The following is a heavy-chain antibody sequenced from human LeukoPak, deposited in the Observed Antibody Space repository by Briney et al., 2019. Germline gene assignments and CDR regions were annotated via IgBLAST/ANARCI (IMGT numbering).Heavy chain of an antibody. CDR3: ARPNASGYSYGYDY. CDR1: GGTFSSYA. V-gene: IGHV1-69*05. J-gene: IGHJ4*02. D-gene: IGHD5-18*01. Sequence: LVKVSCKASGGTFSSYAISWVRQAPGQGLEWMGGIIPIFGTANYAQKFQGRVTITTDESTSTAYMELSSLRSEDTAVYYCARPNASGYSYGYDYWGQGTLVTVSS. CDR2: IIPIFGTA.